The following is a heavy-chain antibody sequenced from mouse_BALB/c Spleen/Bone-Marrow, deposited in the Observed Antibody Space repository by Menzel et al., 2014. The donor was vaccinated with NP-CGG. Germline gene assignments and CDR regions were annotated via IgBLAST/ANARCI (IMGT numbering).Heavy chain of an antibody. D-gene: IGHD2-1*01. CDR2: IFPGSGNT. V-gene: IGHV1-66*01. J-gene: IGHJ4*01. CDR3: ARHGNLGNYYAMDY. CDR1: GYSFTSYY. Sequence: QVQLKQSGPELVKPGASVKISCKASGYSFTSYYIHWVKQRPGQGLEWIGWIFPGSGNTKYNEKFKGKATLTADTSSSTAYMQLSSLTSEDSAVYFCARHGNLGNYYAMDYWGQGTSVTVSS.